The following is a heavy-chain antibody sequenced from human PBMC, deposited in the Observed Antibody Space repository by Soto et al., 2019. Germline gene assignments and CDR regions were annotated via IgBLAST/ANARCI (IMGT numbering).Heavy chain of an antibody. D-gene: IGHD1-7*01. J-gene: IGHJ3*02. CDR3: ARGYSRITGTRDAFDI. V-gene: IGHV3-30*04. CDR1: GFTFSSYA. CDR2: ISYDGSNK. Sequence: GGSLRLSCAASGFTFSSYAMHWVRQAPGKGLEWVAVISYDGSNKYYAESVKGRFTISRDNSKNTLYLQMNSLRAEDTAVYYCARGYSRITGTRDAFDIWGQGTMVTVSS.